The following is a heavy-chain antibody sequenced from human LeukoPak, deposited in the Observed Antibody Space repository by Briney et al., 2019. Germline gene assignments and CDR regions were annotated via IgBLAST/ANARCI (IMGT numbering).Heavy chain of an antibody. D-gene: IGHD6-13*01. CDR1: SSYW. CDR2: IHYSGST. J-gene: IGHJ4*02. V-gene: IGHV4-39*01. CDR3: ARPYSYSSSWYFDY. Sequence: SSYWMSWVRQPPGKGLEWIGNIHYSGSTYYNPSLKSRVTIFVDTSKNQFSLKLSSVTAADTAIYYCARPYSYSSSWYFDYWGQGTLVTVSS.